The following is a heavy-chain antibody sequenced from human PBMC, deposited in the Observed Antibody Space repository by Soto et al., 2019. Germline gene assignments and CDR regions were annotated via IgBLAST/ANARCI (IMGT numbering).Heavy chain of an antibody. J-gene: IGHJ4*02. D-gene: IGHD2-15*01. CDR1: GYTFSGYG. Sequence: QVQLVQSGAEVKKPGDSVKVSCKTSGYTFSGYGISWVRQAPGQGLEWMGWITAYNGITDYAQKFQGRVTMTTDTSTSTAYMELRSLRSDDTAVYYCARGLAATDEWGQGTLVTVSS. V-gene: IGHV1-18*04. CDR3: ARGLAATDE. CDR2: ITAYNGIT.